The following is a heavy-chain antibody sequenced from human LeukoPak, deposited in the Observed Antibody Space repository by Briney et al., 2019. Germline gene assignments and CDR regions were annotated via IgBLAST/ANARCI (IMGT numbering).Heavy chain of an antibody. CDR3: ARDPTYYLRYGYFDF. V-gene: IGHV3-21*01. J-gene: IGHJ4*02. CDR1: GFILSNSA. D-gene: IGHD1-26*01. Sequence: PGGSLRLSCAASGFILSNSAMNWVRQAPGKGLEWVSSINTGSSHIYYADSVKGRFTISRDNAKNSVYLQMNSLRAEDTAVYYCARDPTYYLRYGYFDFWGQGILVTVSS. CDR2: INTGSSHI.